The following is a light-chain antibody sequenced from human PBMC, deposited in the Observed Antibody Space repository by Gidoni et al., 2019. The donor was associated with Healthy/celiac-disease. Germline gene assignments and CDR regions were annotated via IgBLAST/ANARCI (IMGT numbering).Light chain of an antibody. J-gene: IGKJ1*01. CDR1: QGISNY. V-gene: IGKV1-27*01. CDR2: AAS. CDR3: QKYNSWWT. Sequence: DIQMTQSPSSLSASVGDRVTITCRASQGISNYLAWYQQKPGKVPKLLIYAASTLQSGVQSRFSGSGSGTDFTLTISSLQPEDVATYYCQKYNSWWTFGQGTKVEIK.